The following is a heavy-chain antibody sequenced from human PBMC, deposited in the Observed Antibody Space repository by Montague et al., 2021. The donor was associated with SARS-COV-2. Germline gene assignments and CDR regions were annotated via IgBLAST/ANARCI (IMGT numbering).Heavy chain of an antibody. CDR2: IYYSGST. CDR1: GGSISSYY. J-gene: IGHJ4*02. V-gene: IGHV4-59*01. Sequence: SETLSLTCTVSGGSISSYYWSWIRQLPGKGLQWIGYIYYSGSTNYNPPLKSRVTISVDTSKNQFSLQLSSVIAAGTAVYYCSRGFDYWGQGTLVTVSS. CDR3: SRGFDY.